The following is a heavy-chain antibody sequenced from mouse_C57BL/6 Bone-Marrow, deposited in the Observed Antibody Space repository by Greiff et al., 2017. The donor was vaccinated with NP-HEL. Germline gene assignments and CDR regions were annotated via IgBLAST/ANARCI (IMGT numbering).Heavy chain of an antibody. Sequence: VQLQQSGAELVRPGASVKLSCTASGFNIKDDYMHWVKQRPEQGLEWIGWIGTENGDTEYASKFQGNATITADTSSNTAYLQLSSLTYEDTAVYSCTVWCCFAYWGQGTLVTVAA. D-gene: IGHD1-1*02. CDR3: TVWCCFAY. CDR1: GFNIKDDY. CDR2: IGTENGDT. V-gene: IGHV14-4*01. J-gene: IGHJ3*01.